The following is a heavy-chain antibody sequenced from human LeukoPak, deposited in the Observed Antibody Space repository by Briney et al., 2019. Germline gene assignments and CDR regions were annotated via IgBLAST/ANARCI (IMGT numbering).Heavy chain of an antibody. Sequence: GGSLRLSCAASGFTFSGSAMHWVRQASGKGLEWVGRIRSKANSYATAYAASVKGRFTISRDDSKNTLHLQMNSLKTEDTAVYYCTTDRRGSSWSYYYYYMDVWGKGTTVTVSS. CDR2: IRSKANSYAT. CDR3: TTDRRGSSWSYYYYYMDV. J-gene: IGHJ6*03. CDR1: GFTFSGSA. D-gene: IGHD6-6*01. V-gene: IGHV3-73*01.